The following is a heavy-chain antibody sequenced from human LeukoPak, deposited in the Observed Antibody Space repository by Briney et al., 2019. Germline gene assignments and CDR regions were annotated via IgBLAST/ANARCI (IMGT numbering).Heavy chain of an antibody. CDR2: ISAYNGNT. D-gene: IGHD3-22*01. V-gene: IGHV1-18*01. Sequence: ASVKVSCKASGYTFTSYGISWVRQAPGQGLEWMGWISAYNGNTNYAQKLQGRVTMTTDTSTSTAYMELRSLRSGDTAVYYCARLREGMIVVIFDYWGQGTLVTVSS. CDR3: ARLREGMIVVIFDY. J-gene: IGHJ4*02. CDR1: GYTFTSYG.